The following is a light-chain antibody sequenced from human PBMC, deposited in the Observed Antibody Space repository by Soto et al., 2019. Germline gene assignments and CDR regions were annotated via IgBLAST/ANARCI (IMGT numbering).Light chain of an antibody. CDR2: EVS. CDR1: SSDVGAYNY. CDR3: SSYTGAYTLV. V-gene: IGLV2-14*01. J-gene: IGLJ1*01. Sequence: QSALAQPASVSGSPGQSIAISCTGTSSDVGAYNYVSWYQQHPGKASKLIVHEVSDRPSGVSDRFSGSKSGNTASLTISGLQAEDEADCSSYTGAYTLVFGTGTKLTVL.